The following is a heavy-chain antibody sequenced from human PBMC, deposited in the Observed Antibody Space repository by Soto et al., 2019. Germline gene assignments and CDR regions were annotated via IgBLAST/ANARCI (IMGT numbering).Heavy chain of an antibody. V-gene: IGHV3-30-3*01. J-gene: IGHJ6*02. CDR3: ARDINWNYVDYYYGMDV. D-gene: IGHD1-7*01. CDR1: GFTFSSYA. CDR2: ISYDGSNK. Sequence: GGSLRLSCAASGFTFSSYAMHWVRQAPGKGLEWVAVISYDGSNKYYADSVKGRFTISRDNSKNTLYLQMNSLRAEDTAVYYCARDINWNYVDYYYGMDVWGHGTTVIVSS.